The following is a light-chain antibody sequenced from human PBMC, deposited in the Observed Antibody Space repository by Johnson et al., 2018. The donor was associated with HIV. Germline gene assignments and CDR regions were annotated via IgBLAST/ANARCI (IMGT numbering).Light chain of an antibody. Sequence: QSVLTQPPSVSASPAPKVTISSSVSSSNIGKHYVSWYQHIPGTAPKLLIYETNKRPPGTPDRLSGSKTGTSYTLGIAGSQTGDEADYYCETWDFSVSAYVFGTGTKVTV. CDR1: SSNIGKHY. J-gene: IGLJ1*01. V-gene: IGLV1-51*02. CDR3: ETWDFSVSAYV. CDR2: ETN.